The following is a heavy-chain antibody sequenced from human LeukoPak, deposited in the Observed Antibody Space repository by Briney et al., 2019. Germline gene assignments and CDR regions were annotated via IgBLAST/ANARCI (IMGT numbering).Heavy chain of an antibody. V-gene: IGHV1-8*01. CDR2: MNPNSGNT. CDR1: GYTFTSYD. J-gene: IGHJ4*02. CDR3: ARGGRVRGVIILDY. Sequence: ASVKVSCKASGYTFTSYDINWVRQATGQGLEWMGWMNPNSGNTNYAQKLQGRVTMTTDTSTSTAYMELRSLRSDDTAVYYCARGGRVRGVIILDYWGQGTLVTVSS. D-gene: IGHD3-10*01.